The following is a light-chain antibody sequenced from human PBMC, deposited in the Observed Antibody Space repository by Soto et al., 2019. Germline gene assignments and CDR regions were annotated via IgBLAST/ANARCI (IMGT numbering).Light chain of an antibody. J-gene: IGKJ4*01. Sequence: DIQMTQSPSTLSASEGDRVTITCRASQSINNWLAWYQQKPGKAPKLLISKSSNLKSGVPSRFSGTGSGTEFTLTIISLHPYDFASYYCQQYDSYPVSFGGGTKVAI. V-gene: IGKV1-5*03. CDR2: KSS. CDR3: QQYDSYPVS. CDR1: QSINNW.